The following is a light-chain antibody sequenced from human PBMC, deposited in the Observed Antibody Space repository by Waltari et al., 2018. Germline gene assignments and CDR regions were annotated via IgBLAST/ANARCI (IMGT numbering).Light chain of an antibody. V-gene: IGKV1-5*03. J-gene: IGKJ1*01. Sequence: DVQMTQSPSTLSASVGDRVTITFRASQSSTTWFAWYQQKPGKAPKLLIYRTSNLESGVPSRFSGSGSGTEFTLTISSLQADDCATYYFKHYGTLWTFGQGTKVEVK. CDR2: RTS. CDR3: KHYGTLWT. CDR1: QSSTTW.